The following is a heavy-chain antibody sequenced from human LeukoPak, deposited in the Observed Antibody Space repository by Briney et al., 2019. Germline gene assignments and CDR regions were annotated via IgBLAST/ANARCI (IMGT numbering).Heavy chain of an antibody. D-gene: IGHD2-15*01. J-gene: IGHJ4*02. V-gene: IGHV1-2*02. CDR1: GYSFTDYY. CDR3: ARVECSGGSCYSMDF. CDR2: IIPNSGAT. Sequence: ASVEVSCKASGYSFTDYYMHWARQAPGQGLDWMGWIIPNSGATNYAQKFQGRVTMTRDTSISTAYMELTRLRSDDTGVYYCARVECSGGSCYSMDFWGQGTLVSVSS.